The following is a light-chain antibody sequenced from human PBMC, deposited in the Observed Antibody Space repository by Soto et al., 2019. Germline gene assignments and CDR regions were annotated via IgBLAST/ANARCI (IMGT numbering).Light chain of an antibody. J-gene: IGKJ1*01. CDR2: KAS. V-gene: IGKV1-5*03. CDR3: QQYNSYSTWT. CDR1: QSISSW. Sequence: DIQMTQSPSTLSASVGDRVTITCRASQSISSWLAWYQQKPGKAPKLLIYKASSLESGVPSRFSGSGSGTXFTXTISSLQPDDFATYYCQQYNSYSTWTFGQGTKVEIK.